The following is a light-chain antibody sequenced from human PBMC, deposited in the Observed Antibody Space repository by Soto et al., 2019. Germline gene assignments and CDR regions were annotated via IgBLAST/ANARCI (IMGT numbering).Light chain of an antibody. J-gene: IGKJ1*01. Sequence: EIVLTQSPGTLSLSPGERATLSCRASQSISSNYLAWYQQKPGQSPRLLIYGASTRATGIPDRFSGSGSGTDFTLTISRLEPEDFAVYYCQQYGSSLGTLGQGTKVEIK. CDR3: QQYGSSLGT. CDR1: QSISSNY. V-gene: IGKV3-20*01. CDR2: GAS.